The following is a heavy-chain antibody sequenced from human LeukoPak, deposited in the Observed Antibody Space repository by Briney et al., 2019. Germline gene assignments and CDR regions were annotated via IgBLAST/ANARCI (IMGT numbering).Heavy chain of an antibody. D-gene: IGHD6-19*01. CDR1: GFTFSNAW. Sequence: PGGSLRLSCAASGFTFSNAWMSWVRQAPGKGREWVGRIKSKTDGGTTDYAAPVKGRFTISRDDSKNTLYLQMNSLKTEATAVYYSTTLAVGDVRYWGQGTLVTVSS. CDR3: TTLAVGDVRY. CDR2: IKSKTDGGTT. J-gene: IGHJ4*02. V-gene: IGHV3-15*01.